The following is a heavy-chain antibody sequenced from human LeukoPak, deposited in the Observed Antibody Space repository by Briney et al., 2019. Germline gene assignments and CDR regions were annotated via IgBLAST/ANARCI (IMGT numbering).Heavy chain of an antibody. J-gene: IGHJ6*02. V-gene: IGHV3-23*01. D-gene: IGHD3-10*01. CDR1: GFTFSSYA. CDR3: AKSSAGSGSYTGYYYYGMDV. Sequence: GGSLRLSCAASGFTFSSYAMSWVRQAPGKGLEWVSAISGSGGSTYYADSVKGRFTISRDNSKNTLYLQMNSLRAEDTAVYYCAKSSAGSGSYTGYYYYGMDVWGQGTTVTVSS. CDR2: ISGSGGST.